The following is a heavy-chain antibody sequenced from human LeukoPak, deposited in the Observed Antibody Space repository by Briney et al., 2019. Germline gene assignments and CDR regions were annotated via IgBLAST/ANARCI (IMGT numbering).Heavy chain of an antibody. J-gene: IGHJ4*02. CDR2: ISYDGSNK. V-gene: IGHV3-30*18. D-gene: IGHD1-26*01. CDR3: AKGRGAVFDY. CDR1: GFTFSSYG. Sequence: GGSLRLSCAASGFTFSSYGMHWVRQAPGKGLEWVAVISYDGSNKYYADSVKGRFTISRDNSKNTLYLQMNSLRAEDTAVYYCAKGRGAVFDYWGQGTLVTVSS.